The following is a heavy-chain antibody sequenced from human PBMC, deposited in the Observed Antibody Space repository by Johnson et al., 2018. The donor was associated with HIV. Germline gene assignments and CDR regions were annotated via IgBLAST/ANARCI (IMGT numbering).Heavy chain of an antibody. CDR3: ARVAQSIAARPEAFDI. J-gene: IGHJ3*02. Sequence: VQLVESGGGVVQPGGSLKLSCAASGITFSSYWMSWVRQAPGKGLEWVANIKQDGSEKYYVDSVKGRFTISRDNAKNSLDLEMNSLRAEDTAVYYCARVAQSIAARPEAFDIWGQGTMVTVSS. CDR1: GITFSSYW. V-gene: IGHV3-7*05. D-gene: IGHD6-6*01. CDR2: IKQDGSEK.